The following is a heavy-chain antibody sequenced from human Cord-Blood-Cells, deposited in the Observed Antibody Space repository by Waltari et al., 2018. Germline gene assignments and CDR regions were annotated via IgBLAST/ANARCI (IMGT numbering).Heavy chain of an antibody. V-gene: IGHV4-39*01. CDR2: IDYSGHA. CDR3: ARGRIFGVVIEGWFDP. D-gene: IGHD3-3*01. CDR1: GGSISSSSYY. Sequence: QLQLQESGPGLVKPSETLSLTCTVPGGSISSSSYYWGWIRQPPGKGLEWIGSIDYSGHAYNNPSLNVRVTISVDTSKIQFSLKLSSVTAADAAVYYCARGRIFGVVIEGWFDPWGQGTLVTVSS. J-gene: IGHJ5*02.